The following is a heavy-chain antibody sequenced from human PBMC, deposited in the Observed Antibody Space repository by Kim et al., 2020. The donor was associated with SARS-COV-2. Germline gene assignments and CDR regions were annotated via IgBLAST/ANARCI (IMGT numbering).Heavy chain of an antibody. CDR1: GGSISSYY. Sequence: SETLSLTCTVSGGSISSYYWSWIRQPPGKGLEWIGYIYYSGSTNYNPSLKSRVTISVDTSKNQFSLKLSSVTAADTAVYYCARGFLGYCSGGSCYQHYY. V-gene: IGHV4-59*13. J-gene: IGHJ6*01. CDR2: IYYSGST. CDR3: ARGFLGYCSGGSCYQHYY. D-gene: IGHD2-15*01.